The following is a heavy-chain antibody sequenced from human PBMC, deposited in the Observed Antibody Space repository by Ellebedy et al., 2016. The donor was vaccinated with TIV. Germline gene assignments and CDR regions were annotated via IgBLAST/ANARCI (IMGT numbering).Heavy chain of an antibody. CDR1: GFSSSRYA. CDR2: ISYDRVIT. V-gene: IGHV3-30*03. D-gene: IGHD3-10*02. Sequence: GESLKISCAASGFSSSRYAMHWVRQAPGKGLERVAAISYDRVITHYAAFVKGRFTISRDHSKNTLYLQMNSLRAEDTAVYYCAGIADVRFDPWGQGTLVSVSS. CDR3: AGIADVRFDP. J-gene: IGHJ5*02.